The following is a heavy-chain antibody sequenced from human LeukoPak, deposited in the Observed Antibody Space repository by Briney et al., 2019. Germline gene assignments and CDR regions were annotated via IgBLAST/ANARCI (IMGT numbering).Heavy chain of an antibody. Sequence: HPGGSLRLSCAASEFTFNNYWMHWVRQAPGKGLVWVSRIKNDGKITTYADSVKGRFTTSRDNAKNTFYLQMNSLRAEDTAVYYCAKIPYSSGWVQNWFDPWGQGTLVTVSS. CDR1: EFTFNNYW. CDR2: IKNDGKIT. J-gene: IGHJ5*02. D-gene: IGHD6-19*01. CDR3: AKIPYSSGWVQNWFDP. V-gene: IGHV3-74*01.